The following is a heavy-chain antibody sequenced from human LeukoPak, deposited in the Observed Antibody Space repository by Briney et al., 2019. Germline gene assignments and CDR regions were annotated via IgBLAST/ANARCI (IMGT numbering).Heavy chain of an antibody. D-gene: IGHD1-26*01. CDR3: ARDRGGATTSAFDI. CDR2: INPNSGGT. Sequence: APMKVSCKASGYTFTGYYMHWVRQAPGQGLEWMGWINPNSGGTNYAQKFQGRVTMTRDTSISTAYMELSRLRSDDTAVYYCARDRGGATTSAFDIWGQGTMVTVSS. V-gene: IGHV1-2*02. CDR1: GYTFTGYY. J-gene: IGHJ3*02.